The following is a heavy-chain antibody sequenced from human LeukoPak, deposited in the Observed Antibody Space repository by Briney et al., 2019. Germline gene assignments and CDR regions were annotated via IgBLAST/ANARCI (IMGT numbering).Heavy chain of an antibody. CDR1: GYTFTGYY. J-gene: IGHJ4*02. CDR3: ARIVGSSLDRRFDF. CDR2: ISPNSGAT. D-gene: IGHD3/OR15-3a*01. V-gene: IGHV1-2*02. Sequence: ASVNVSCKASGYTFTGYYMHWVRQAPGQGLEWMGWISPNSGATYYAQKFQGRVTMTRDTSITTAYMELNRLRSDDTAVYYCARIVGSSLDRRFDFWGQGTLVTVSS.